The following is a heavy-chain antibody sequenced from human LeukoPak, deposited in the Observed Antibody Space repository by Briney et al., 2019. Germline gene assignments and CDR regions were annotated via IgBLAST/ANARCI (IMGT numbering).Heavy chain of an antibody. D-gene: IGHD3-10*01. J-gene: IGHJ6*03. CDR2: INHSGST. V-gene: IGHV4-34*01. CDR1: GGSFSGYY. CDR3: ARNRITMVRGVYMDV. Sequence: SETLSLTCAVYGGSFSGYYWSWIRQPPGKGLEWIGEINHSGSTNYNPSLKSRVTISVDTSKNQFSLKLSSVTAVDTAVYYCARNRITMVRGVYMDVWGKGTTVTVSS.